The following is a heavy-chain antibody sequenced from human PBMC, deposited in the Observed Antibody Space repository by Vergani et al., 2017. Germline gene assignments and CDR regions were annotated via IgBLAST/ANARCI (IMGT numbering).Heavy chain of an antibody. CDR1: GFTFSSYG. CDR3: ARDDSWLLGPGLDY. V-gene: IGHV3-30*02. CDR2: IRYDGSNK. D-gene: IGHD3-9*01. Sequence: QVQLVESGGGVVQPGGSLRLSCAASGFTFSSYGMHWVRQAPGKGLEWVAFIRYDGSNKYYADSVKGRFTISRDNSKNTLYLQMNSLRAEDTAVYYCARDDSWLLGPGLDYWGQGTLVTVSS. J-gene: IGHJ4*02.